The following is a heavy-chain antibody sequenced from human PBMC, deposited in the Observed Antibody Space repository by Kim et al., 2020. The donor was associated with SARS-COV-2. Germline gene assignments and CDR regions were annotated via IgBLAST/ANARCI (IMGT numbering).Heavy chain of an antibody. Sequence: GGSLRLSCTVSGFNFNSYSMNRVRQAPGKGLEWVSYISSSSSTVYYAGSVRGRFTISRDNAKNSLFLQMNSLRDDDTAVYYCARCPLSMTMVRGMITTTLFDYYNMDAWGQGTTVTVSS. CDR1: GFNFNSYS. D-gene: IGHD3-10*01. J-gene: IGHJ6*02. CDR2: ISSSSSTV. CDR3: ARCPLSMTMVRGMITTTLFDYYNMDA. V-gene: IGHV3-48*02.